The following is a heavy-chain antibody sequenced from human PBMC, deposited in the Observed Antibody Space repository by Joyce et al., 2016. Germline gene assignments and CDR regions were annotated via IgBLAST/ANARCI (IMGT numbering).Heavy chain of an antibody. CDR3: ARDLQRARYYYMDV. D-gene: IGHD1-1*01. CDR2: ITASSTYI. J-gene: IGHJ6*03. V-gene: IGHV3-21*01. CDR1: ENTFTSST. Sequence: QLVESGGGLVKTGGSLRLSCAASENTFTSSTMNWVRQAPGKGLEWVSSITASSTYIYYSDSVKGRFTISRDNAKKSLYLQLNSLRAEDTAVYYCARDLQRARYYYMDVWGKGTTVTVSS.